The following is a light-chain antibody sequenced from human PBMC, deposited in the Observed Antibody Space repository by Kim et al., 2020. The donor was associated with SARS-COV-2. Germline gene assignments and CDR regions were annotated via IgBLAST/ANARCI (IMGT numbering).Light chain of an antibody. CDR1: SSDIGLYNY. V-gene: IGLV2-14*03. Sequence: GQSITISCTVTSSDIGLYNYVSWYQLHPGKAPKLLIYDVTKRPSGVSDRFAGSKSGNTASLSISGLQTEDESEYFCTSYTSTNSLVFGGGTQLTVL. J-gene: IGLJ3*02. CDR3: TSYTSTNSLV. CDR2: DVT.